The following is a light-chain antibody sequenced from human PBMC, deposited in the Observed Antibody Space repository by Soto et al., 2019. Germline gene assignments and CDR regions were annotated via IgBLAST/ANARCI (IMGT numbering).Light chain of an antibody. CDR2: STT. J-gene: IGLJ1*01. CDR1: TGPVTSGFY. CDR3: LLYYGGSYV. Sequence: QAVVTQEPSLTVSPGGTVTLTCASSTGPVTSGFYPHWVQQKPGQAPRTRIYSTTNKHSWTPARFSGSLLGGKAALTLSGVQPEDEADYYCLLYYGGSYVFGAGTKVTVL. V-gene: IGLV7-43*01.